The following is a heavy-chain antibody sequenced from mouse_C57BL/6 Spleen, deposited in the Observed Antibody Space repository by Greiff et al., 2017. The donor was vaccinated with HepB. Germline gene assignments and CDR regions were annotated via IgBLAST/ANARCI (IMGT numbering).Heavy chain of an antibody. D-gene: IGHD1-1*01. V-gene: IGHV3-6*01. CDR2: ISYDGSN. CDR1: GYSITSGYY. Sequence: VQLQQSGPGLVKPSQSLSLTCSVTGYSITSGYYWNWIRQFPGNKLEWMGYISYDGSNNYNPSLKNRISITRDTSKNQFFLKLNSVTTEDTATYYCARELQGWFAYWGQGTLVTVSA. J-gene: IGHJ3*01. CDR3: ARELQGWFAY.